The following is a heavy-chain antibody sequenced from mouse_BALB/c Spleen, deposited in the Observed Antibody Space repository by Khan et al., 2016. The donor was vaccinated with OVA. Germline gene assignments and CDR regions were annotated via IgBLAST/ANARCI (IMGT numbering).Heavy chain of an antibody. CDR2: INPSTGYT. CDR1: GYTFTNFW. Sequence: QVQLQQSGAELAKPGASVKMSCKASGYTFTNFWMHWVKQRPGQGLEWIGYINPSTGYTEYNHKFKDKATLTADKSSSTAYMQLSSLTSEDSAVYYCVNHGSSSAWFTYWGQGTLVTVSA. D-gene: IGHD1-1*01. J-gene: IGHJ3*01. V-gene: IGHV1-7*01. CDR3: VNHGSSSAWFTY.